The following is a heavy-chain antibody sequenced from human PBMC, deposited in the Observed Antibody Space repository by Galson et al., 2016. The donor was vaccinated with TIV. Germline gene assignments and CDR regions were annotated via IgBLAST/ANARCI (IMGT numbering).Heavy chain of an antibody. CDR1: GGSFSSFV. J-gene: IGHJ6*02. CDR2: FIPLFDTA. Sequence: SVEVSCKASGGSFSSFVFNWVLQAPGQGLEWMGGFIPLFDTANYAQKFHGRVTITADESTGTAYMELSSLTSEDTAVYYCATDRNTAMDTFHFYYGMDVWGQGTTVTVSS. V-gene: IGHV1-69*13. CDR3: ATDRNTAMDTFHFYYGMDV. D-gene: IGHD5-18*01.